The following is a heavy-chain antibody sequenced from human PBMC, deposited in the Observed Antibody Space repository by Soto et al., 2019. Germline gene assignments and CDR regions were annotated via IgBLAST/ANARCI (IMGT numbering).Heavy chain of an antibody. CDR2: ISYDGRDK. V-gene: IGHV3-30*03. Sequence: QEHLVESGGGVVQPGRSLRLSCAASAFTFGDYGMHWVRQAPGKGLEWVGVISYDGRDKYYADSMKGRVSISRDNSHNTLYLQMDSLRVEGTAVYYCARDPRHCSGGSRYFYLYHYGRVVWGQGTTVTV. CDR1: AFTFGDYG. J-gene: IGHJ6*02. CDR3: ARDPRHCSGGSRYFYLYHYGRVV. D-gene: IGHD2-15*01.